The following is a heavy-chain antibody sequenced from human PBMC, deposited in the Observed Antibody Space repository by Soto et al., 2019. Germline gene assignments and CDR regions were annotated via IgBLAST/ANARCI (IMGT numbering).Heavy chain of an antibody. J-gene: IGHJ1*01. V-gene: IGHV3-23*01. Sequence: GGSLRLSCAASGFTFSSYGMSWVRQAPGKGLEWVSGISGSGDSTYYADSVKGRFTISRDNSKKTLYLQMNSLRAEDTAVYYCAKGVPGIAVAGTGYFQHWGQGTLVTVSS. CDR3: AKGVPGIAVAGTGYFQH. CDR2: ISGSGDST. D-gene: IGHD6-19*01. CDR1: GFTFSSYG.